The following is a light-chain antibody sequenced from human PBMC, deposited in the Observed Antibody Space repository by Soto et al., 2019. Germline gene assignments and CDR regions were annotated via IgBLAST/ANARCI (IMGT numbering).Light chain of an antibody. Sequence: DIQLTQSPSFLSASVGARVTITCRASQDISSFLAWYQHKPGKAPNLLIYAASTLQSGVPSRFSGSGSGTEFTLTISSLQPEDFATYYCQQLDSYPITFGQGTRLEIK. V-gene: IGKV1-9*01. CDR2: AAS. J-gene: IGKJ5*01. CDR1: QDISSF. CDR3: QQLDSYPIT.